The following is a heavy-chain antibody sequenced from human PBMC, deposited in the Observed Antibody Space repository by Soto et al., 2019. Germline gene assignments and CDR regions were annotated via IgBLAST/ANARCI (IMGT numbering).Heavy chain of an antibody. CDR3: ARDRSMDGYNSRSFDY. Sequence: QVQLVQSGAEVKKPGSSVKVSCKASGGTFSSFGFNWVRQAPGQGLEWVGGIIPLFGTANYAEKFQGRVTISADEGTSTASMELIGLRSEDTAIYYCARDRSMDGYNSRSFDYWGQGTLVTVS. D-gene: IGHD5-12*01. CDR1: GGTFSSFG. V-gene: IGHV1-69*01. CDR2: IIPLFGTA. J-gene: IGHJ4*02.